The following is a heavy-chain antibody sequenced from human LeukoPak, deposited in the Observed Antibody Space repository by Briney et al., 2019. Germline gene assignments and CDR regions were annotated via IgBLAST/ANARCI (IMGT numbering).Heavy chain of an antibody. CDR2: IYHSGST. D-gene: IGHD3-3*01. J-gene: IGHJ4*02. CDR1: GYSINSGYY. V-gene: IGHV4-38-2*02. CDR3: AREGDTILPDY. Sequence: SETLSLTCTVSGYSINSGYYWGWIRQPPGKGLEWIGSIYHSGSTYYNPSLKSRVTISVDTSKNQFSLKLSSVTAADTAVYYCAREGDTILPDYWGQGTLVTVSS.